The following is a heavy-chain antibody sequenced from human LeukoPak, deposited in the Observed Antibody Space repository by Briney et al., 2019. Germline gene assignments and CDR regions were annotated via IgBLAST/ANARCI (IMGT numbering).Heavy chain of an antibody. CDR3: ARVTGIAVAGHYYFDY. CDR1: GYTFTGYY. J-gene: IGHJ4*02. V-gene: IGHV1-2*02. D-gene: IGHD6-19*01. Sequence: ASVKVSCKASGYTFTGYYMHWVRQAPGQGLEWMGWINPNSGGTNYAQKFQGRVTMTRDTSTSTVYMELSSLRSEDTAVYYCARVTGIAVAGHYYFDYWGQGTLVTVSS. CDR2: INPNSGGT.